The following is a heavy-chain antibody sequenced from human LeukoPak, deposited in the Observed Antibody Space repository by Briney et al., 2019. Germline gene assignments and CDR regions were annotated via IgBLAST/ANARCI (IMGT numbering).Heavy chain of an antibody. D-gene: IGHD6-19*01. CDR3: AKEYSSGRYPVYYFDY. J-gene: IGHJ4*02. Sequence: PGGSLRLSCAASGFTFSGYGMHWVRQAPGKGLEWVSFIRYDGSNKYYADSVKGRFTISRDNSKNTLYLQMNSLRAEDTAVYYCAKEYSSGRYPVYYFDYWGQGTLVTVSS. CDR2: IRYDGSNK. CDR1: GFTFSGYG. V-gene: IGHV3-30*02.